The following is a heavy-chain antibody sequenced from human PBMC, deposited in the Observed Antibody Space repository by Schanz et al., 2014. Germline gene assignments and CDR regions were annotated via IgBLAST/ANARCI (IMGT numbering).Heavy chain of an antibody. Sequence: EVQLLESGGGLVQPGGSLRLSCAASGFTFSSYGMNWLRQAPGKGLEWVSAISGSGGSTYYADSVKGRFTISRDNSKNTLYLQMNSLRAEDTAVYYCAKTPREYCNYDNCPNWFDSWGQGTLVTVSS. CDR3: AKTPREYCNYDNCPNWFDS. CDR1: GFTFSSYG. V-gene: IGHV3-23*01. J-gene: IGHJ5*01. D-gene: IGHD2-15*01. CDR2: ISGSGGST.